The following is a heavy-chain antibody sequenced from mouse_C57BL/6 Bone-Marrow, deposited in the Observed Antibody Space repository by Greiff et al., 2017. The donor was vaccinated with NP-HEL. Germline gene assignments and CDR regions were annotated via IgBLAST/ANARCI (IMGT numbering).Heavy chain of an antibody. D-gene: IGHD3-2*02. V-gene: IGHV1-82*01. CDR3: ARCQLRLFDY. CDR1: GYAFSSSW. Sequence: QVQLQQSGPELVKPGASVKISCKASGYAFSSSWMHWVKQRPGKGLEWIGRIYPGDGDTNYNGKFKGKATLTADKSSSTAYMQLSSLTSEDSSVNVCARCQLRLFDYWGQGTTLTVSS. CDR2: IYPGDGDT. J-gene: IGHJ2*01.